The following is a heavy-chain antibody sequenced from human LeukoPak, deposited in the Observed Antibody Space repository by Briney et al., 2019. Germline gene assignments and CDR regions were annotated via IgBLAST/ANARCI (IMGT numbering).Heavy chain of an antibody. J-gene: IGHJ3*02. V-gene: IGHV4-61*02. CDR3: ARGPYSYDSSGAFDI. CDR1: GDSISSGDYY. Sequence: SETLSLTCTVPGDSISSGDYYWRWLRQPAGKGLEWIGRISSSGSTNYNPSLKSRVTISVDTSKNQFSLKLSSVTAADTAVYFCARGPYSYDSSGAFDIWGQGTMVTVSS. D-gene: IGHD3-22*01. CDR2: ISSSGST.